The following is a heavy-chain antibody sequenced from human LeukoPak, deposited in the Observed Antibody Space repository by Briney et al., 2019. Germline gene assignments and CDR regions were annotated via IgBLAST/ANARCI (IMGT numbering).Heavy chain of an antibody. D-gene: IGHD3-22*01. CDR1: GGSFSGYY. V-gene: IGHV4-34*01. Sequence: PSETLSLTCAVYGGSFSGYYWSWIRQPPGKGLEWIGEINHSGSTNYNPSLKSRVTISVDTSKNQFSLKLTSVTAADTAVYYCARDHYYYDSSGYYLLDYWGRGTLVTVSS. CDR3: ARDHYYYDSSGYYLLDY. CDR2: INHSGST. J-gene: IGHJ4*02.